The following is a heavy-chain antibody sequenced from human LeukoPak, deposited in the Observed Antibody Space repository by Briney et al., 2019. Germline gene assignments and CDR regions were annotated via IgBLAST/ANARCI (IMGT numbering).Heavy chain of an antibody. CDR3: ARVSCSGGSCYIFDY. CDR2: IYHNGGT. J-gene: IGHJ4*02. CDR1: GGSISSGDYY. V-gene: IGHV4-30-4*01. D-gene: IGHD2-15*01. Sequence: SVTVSLTCTVSGGSISSGDYYWSSIRQPPGKVLEWIGYIYHNGGTHYTPSLKSRVIISVDTSKNQLSLKLNSVTAADTAVYYCARVSCSGGSCYIFDYWGQGTLVTVSS.